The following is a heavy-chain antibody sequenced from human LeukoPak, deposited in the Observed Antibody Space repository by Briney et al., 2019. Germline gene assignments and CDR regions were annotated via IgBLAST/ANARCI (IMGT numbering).Heavy chain of an antibody. V-gene: IGHV4-59*01. J-gene: IGHJ4*02. CDR3: AANYYDSSGYYYPFDY. D-gene: IGHD3-22*01. Sequence: SETLSLTCTVSGGSISSYYWSWIRQPPGKGLEWIGDIYYSGSTNYNPSLKSRVTISVDTSKNQFSLKLSSVTAADTAVYYCAANYYDSSGYYYPFDYWGQGTLVTVSS. CDR2: IYYSGST. CDR1: GGSISSYY.